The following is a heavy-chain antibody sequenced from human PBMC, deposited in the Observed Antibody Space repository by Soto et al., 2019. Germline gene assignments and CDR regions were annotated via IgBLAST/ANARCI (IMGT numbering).Heavy chain of an antibody. CDR2: IIDSGGST. CDR3: EREKEVAGTTLDY. Sequence: PGGSLRLSCAASGFTFSSCAMGWVRQAPGKGLEWVSDIIDSGGSTYYADSVKGRLTISRDNPRNTLYLQMNSLRVEDTAVYYWEREKEVAGTTLDYWGKGPRVTVSS. V-gene: IGHV3-23*01. J-gene: IGHJ4*02. D-gene: IGHD6-19*01. CDR1: GFTFSSCA.